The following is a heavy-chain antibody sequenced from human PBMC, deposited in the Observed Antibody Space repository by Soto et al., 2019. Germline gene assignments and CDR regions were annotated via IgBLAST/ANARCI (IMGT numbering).Heavy chain of an antibody. CDR3: TRYSSAWGL. CDR2: ISSSSSYI. V-gene: IGHV3-21*01. Sequence: PGGSLRLSCAASGFTFSIYTMNWVRQSPGKGLEWVSFISSSSSYIYYADSVKGRFTISRDNAKNSLYLQMNSLRGEDTAVYYCTRYSSAWGLWGQGTLVTVSS. J-gene: IGHJ4*02. CDR1: GFTFSIYT. D-gene: IGHD6-19*01.